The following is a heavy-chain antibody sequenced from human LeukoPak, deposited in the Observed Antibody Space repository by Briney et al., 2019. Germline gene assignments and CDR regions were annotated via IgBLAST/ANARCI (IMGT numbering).Heavy chain of an antibody. CDR1: GFTFSSHG. V-gene: IGHV3-33*01. J-gene: IGHJ4*02. CDR3: ARAPYYYDSCGYPYYFDY. CDR2: IWYDGSNK. Sequence: PGGSLRLSCAASGFTFSSHGMHWVRQAPGKGLEWVAVIWYDGSNKYYADSVKGRLTISRDNSKNTLYLQMNSLRAEDTAVYYCARAPYYYDSCGYPYYFDYWGQGTLVTVSS. D-gene: IGHD3-22*01.